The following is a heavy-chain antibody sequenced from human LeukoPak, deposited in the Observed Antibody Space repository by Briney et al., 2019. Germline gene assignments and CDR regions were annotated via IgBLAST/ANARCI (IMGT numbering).Heavy chain of an antibody. D-gene: IGHD4-17*01. J-gene: IGHJ4*02. CDR2: IQSDGITT. CDR1: GFTLSGYW. CDR3: ASFAVTTHPDY. Sequence: PGGSLRLSCAVSGFTLSGYWMHWVRQAPGKGLVWVSRIQSDGITTSYADSVRGRFTISRDNAKNTLYLQMNSLRAEDTAVYYCASFAVTTHPDYWGQGTLVTVSS. V-gene: IGHV3-74*01.